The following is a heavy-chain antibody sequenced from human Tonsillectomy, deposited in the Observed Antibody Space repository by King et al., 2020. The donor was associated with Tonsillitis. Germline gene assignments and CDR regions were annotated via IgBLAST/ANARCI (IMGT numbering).Heavy chain of an antibody. J-gene: IGHJ1*01. CDR2: INPNSGST. Sequence: VQLVESGAEMKKPGASVKVSCTASGYTFSGYYIHWVRQAPGQGLEWVGWINPNSGSTNYAQKFEGRVTMTRDTSISTAYMELHSLRSDDTAVFYCARGLDYYGSGTWGYWGQGTQVTVSS. CDR1: GYTFSGYY. CDR3: ARGLDYYGSGTWGY. D-gene: IGHD3-10*01. V-gene: IGHV1-2*02.